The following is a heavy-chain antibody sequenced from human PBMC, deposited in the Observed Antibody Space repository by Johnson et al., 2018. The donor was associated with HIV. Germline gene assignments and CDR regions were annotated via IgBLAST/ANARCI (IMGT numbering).Heavy chain of an antibody. CDR2: ISWNSGSI. Sequence: VQLVESGGRVVRPGGSLRLSCAASGFTFDDYGMTWVRQAPGKGLEWVSGISWNSGSIGYADSVKGRFTISRDNAKKTLYLQMSSLRAEDTTIYYCARKQWLEIPSDALDVWGQGTMVTVSS. CDR3: ARKQWLEIPSDALDV. D-gene: IGHD6-19*01. V-gene: IGHV3-20*04. CDR1: GFTFDDYG. J-gene: IGHJ3*01.